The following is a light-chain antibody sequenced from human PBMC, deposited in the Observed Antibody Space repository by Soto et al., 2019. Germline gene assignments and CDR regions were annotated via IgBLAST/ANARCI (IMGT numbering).Light chain of an antibody. CDR1: QSVSTNY. J-gene: IGKJ1*01. CDR2: GAS. CDR3: QQYGSSPPT. Sequence: EIVLTQSPGTLSLSPGERATLSCRASQSVSTNYLAWYQRKPGQAPRLLIYGASSRATDIPRRFSGSGSGTDFTLTNTRLEPEDFAVYYCQQYGSSPPTFGQGTKVEVK. V-gene: IGKV3-20*01.